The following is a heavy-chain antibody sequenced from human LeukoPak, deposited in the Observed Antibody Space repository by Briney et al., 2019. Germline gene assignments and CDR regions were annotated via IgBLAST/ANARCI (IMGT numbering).Heavy chain of an antibody. V-gene: IGHV4-59*08. CDR2: IYYSGST. CDR3: ARVTLSMVRGVIIWGHFDY. Sequence: SETLSLTCTVSGGSISSYYWSWIRQPPGKGLEWIGYIYYSGSTNYNPSLKSRVTISVDTSKNQFSLKLSSVTAADTAVYYCARVTLSMVRGVIIWGHFDYWGQGTLVTVSS. J-gene: IGHJ4*02. D-gene: IGHD3-10*01. CDR1: GGSISSYY.